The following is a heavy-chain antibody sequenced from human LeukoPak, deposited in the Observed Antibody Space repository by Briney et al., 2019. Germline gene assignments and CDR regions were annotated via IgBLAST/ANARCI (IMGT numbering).Heavy chain of an antibody. V-gene: IGHV3-23*01. CDR1: GFTFSSYA. CDR2: IIDDGHTT. J-gene: IGHJ4*02. D-gene: IGHD3-16*01. Sequence: PGGSLRLSRAASGFTFSSYAMSWVRQAPGKGLEWVSLIIDDGHTTSYADSVKGRFTISRDNSKNTLFLQMNSLRAEDTAVYYCAKYGGHPLPHYYLDYWGQGTQVTVSS. CDR3: AKYGGHPLPHYYLDY.